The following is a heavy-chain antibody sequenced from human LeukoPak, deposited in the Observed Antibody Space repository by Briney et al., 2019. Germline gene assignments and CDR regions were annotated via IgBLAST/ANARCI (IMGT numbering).Heavy chain of an antibody. CDR1: GGSFSASY. Sequence: SETLSLTCAVYGGSFSASYWSWIRQPPGKGLEWIGEINESGNTTYNPSLKSRVTIFVDTSKSQFSLRLTSVTAADTAVYYCARESMGGGTREEESYFYYYMDVWGKGTTVTVSS. CDR2: INESGNT. V-gene: IGHV4-34*01. CDR3: ARESMGGGTREEESYFYYYMDV. D-gene: IGHD1-1*01. J-gene: IGHJ6*03.